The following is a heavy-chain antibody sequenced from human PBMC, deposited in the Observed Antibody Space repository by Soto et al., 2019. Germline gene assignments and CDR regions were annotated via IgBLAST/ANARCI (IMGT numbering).Heavy chain of an antibody. CDR1: GGTFSSYT. J-gene: IGHJ6*03. Sequence: ASVKVSCKASGGTFSSYTISWVRQAPGQGLEWMGRIIPILGIANYAQKFQGRVTITADKSTSKAYMELSSLRYEDTAVYYCARGGYSSSSVNYYYYYMDVWGKGTTVTVSS. CDR3: ARGGYSSSSVNYYYYYMDV. D-gene: IGHD6-6*01. V-gene: IGHV1-69*02. CDR2: IIPILGIA.